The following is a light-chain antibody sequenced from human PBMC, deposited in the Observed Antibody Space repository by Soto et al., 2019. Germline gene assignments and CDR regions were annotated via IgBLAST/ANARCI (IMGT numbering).Light chain of an antibody. CDR2: GAS. CDR1: QSIGSSY. Sequence: DSVLTQSPGTLSLSPEERATLSCRASQSIGSSYLAWYQQKPGQAPRLLIYGASTRATGIPDRFSGSGSGTDFTLTVNRVAPEDFAVYYCQQYVSLPITFGQGTRLEI. CDR3: QQYVSLPIT. V-gene: IGKV3-20*01. J-gene: IGKJ5*01.